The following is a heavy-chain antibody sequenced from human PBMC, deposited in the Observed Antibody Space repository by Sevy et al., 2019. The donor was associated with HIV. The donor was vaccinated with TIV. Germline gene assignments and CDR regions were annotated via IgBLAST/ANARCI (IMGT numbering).Heavy chain of an antibody. D-gene: IGHD6-19*01. V-gene: IGHV3-23*01. Sequence: GESLKISCAASGFTFSSYAMSWVRQAPGKGLEWVSAISGSGVSTSYADSVKGRFTISRDNSKNTLYLQMNSLSAEDTPVYYCASASSGWYYFDYWGQGTLVTVSS. CDR1: GFTFSSYA. CDR2: ISGSGVST. CDR3: ASASSGWYYFDY. J-gene: IGHJ4*02.